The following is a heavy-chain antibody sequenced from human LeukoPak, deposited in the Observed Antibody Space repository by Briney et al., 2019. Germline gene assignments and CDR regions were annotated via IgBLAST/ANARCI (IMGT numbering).Heavy chain of an antibody. D-gene: IGHD3-3*01. V-gene: IGHV3-30*02. J-gene: IGHJ5*02. CDR2: IRYDGGNK. Sequence: PGGSLRLSCAASGFTFSSYGMHWVRQAPGKGLEWVAFIRYDGGNKYSADSVKGRFTISRDNSKNTLYLQMNSLRAEDTAVYYCAKSAPLTIFGVAHPFDPWGQGTLVTVSS. CDR3: AKSAPLTIFGVAHPFDP. CDR1: GFTFSSYG.